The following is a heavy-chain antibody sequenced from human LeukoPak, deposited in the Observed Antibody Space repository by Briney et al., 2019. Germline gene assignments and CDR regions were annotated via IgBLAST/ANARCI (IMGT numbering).Heavy chain of an antibody. CDR3: ARDPIVGGARVFDY. V-gene: IGHV3-48*03. CDR2: ISTSGSTE. J-gene: IGHJ4*02. D-gene: IGHD1-26*01. Sequence: GGSLRLSCAASGXIFSSYEMNWVRQAPGQGLEWVSYISTSGSTEFYADSVKGRFTISRDNTKNSLYLQMNSLRAEDTAVYYCARDPIVGGARVFDYWGPGTLVTVSS. CDR1: GXIFSSYE.